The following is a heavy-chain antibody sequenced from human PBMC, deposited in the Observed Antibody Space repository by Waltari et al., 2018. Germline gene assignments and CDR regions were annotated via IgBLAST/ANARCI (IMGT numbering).Heavy chain of an antibody. CDR1: GYSISSGYY. CDR2: IYHSGST. CDR3: ARDSGGESAY. V-gene: IGHV4-38-2*02. J-gene: IGHJ4*02. Sequence: QVQLQESGPGLVKPSETLSLTCAVSGYSISSGYYWGWIRQPPGKGLEWIGSIYHSGSTYYNPALKSRGTISVDTSKNQFSLKLSSVTAADTAVYYCARDSGGESAYWGQGTLVTVSS. D-gene: IGHD3-10*01.